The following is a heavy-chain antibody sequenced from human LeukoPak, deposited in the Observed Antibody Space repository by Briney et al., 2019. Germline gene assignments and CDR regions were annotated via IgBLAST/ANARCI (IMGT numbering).Heavy chain of an antibody. CDR3: ARQARKGLVRGWFAP. CDR1: GYSFTSYW. J-gene: IGHJ5*02. D-gene: IGHD6-6*01. CDR2: IYPGDSDT. Sequence: GESLKISCKGSGYSFTSYWIGWVRQMPGKGLEWMGIIYPGDSDTRYSPSFQGQVTISADKSISTAYLQWSSLKASDTAMYYCARQARKGLVRGWFAPWGQGTLVTVSS. V-gene: IGHV5-51*01.